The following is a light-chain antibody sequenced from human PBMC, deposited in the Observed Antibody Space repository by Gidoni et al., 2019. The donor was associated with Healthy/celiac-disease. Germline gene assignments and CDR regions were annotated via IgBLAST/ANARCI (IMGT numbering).Light chain of an antibody. CDR3: QQRSNWPPIT. CDR2: DAS. J-gene: IGKJ5*01. V-gene: IGKV3-11*01. Sequence: EIVLPHSPATLSLSPGERATLSCRASQSVSSYLAWYQQKPGQAPRLLIYDASNRATGIPARFSGSGAGTDFTLTISSLEPEDFAVYYCQQRSNWPPITFXQXTRLEIK. CDR1: QSVSSY.